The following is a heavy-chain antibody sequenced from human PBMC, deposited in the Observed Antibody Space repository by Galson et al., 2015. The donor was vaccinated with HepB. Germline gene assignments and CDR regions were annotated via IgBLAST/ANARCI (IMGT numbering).Heavy chain of an antibody. V-gene: IGHV4-30-2*01. J-gene: IGHJ4*02. CDR1: GGSIDSAGHS. D-gene: IGHD6-13*01. CDR2: MYHNGNT. CDR3: ARATSTTWYALDY. Sequence: TLSLTCAASGGSIDSAGHSWGWIRQPPGKGLEWIGYMYHNGNTYYTPSLESRVTISVDLSKSQFSLILNSVTAADTAVYYCARATSTTWYALDYWGQGTLVTVSS.